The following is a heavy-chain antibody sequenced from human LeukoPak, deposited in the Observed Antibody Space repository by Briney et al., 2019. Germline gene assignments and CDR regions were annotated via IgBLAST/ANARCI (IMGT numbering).Heavy chain of an antibody. D-gene: IGHD1-14*01. Sequence: GGSLRLSCAASGFTVTTNDMTWVRQAPGKGLEWVSVLYSDGNTKYADSVQGRFTISRDNSKNTLYLEMNSLSPDDTAVYYCARGVEPLAANTLAYWGQGTLVTVSS. V-gene: IGHV3-53*01. J-gene: IGHJ4*02. CDR1: GFTVTTND. CDR3: ARGVEPLAANTLAY. CDR2: LYSDGNT.